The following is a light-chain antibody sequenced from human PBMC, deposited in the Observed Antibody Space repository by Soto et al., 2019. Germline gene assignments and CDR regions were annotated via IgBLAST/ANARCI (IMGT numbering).Light chain of an antibody. CDR3: QQYVSSPQT. CDR1: QSVSSSY. CDR2: GAS. J-gene: IGKJ1*01. Sequence: MVLTNPQAPRPFSPCGRAPPSARASQSVSSSYLAWYQQKPGQAPRLLIYGASNRATGIPDRFSGSGSGTDFTLTISRLEPEDFAMYFCQQYVSSPQTFGQGTKVDIK. V-gene: IGKV3-20*01.